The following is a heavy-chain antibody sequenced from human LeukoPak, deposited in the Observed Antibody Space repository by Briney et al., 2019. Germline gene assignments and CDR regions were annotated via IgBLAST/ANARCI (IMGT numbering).Heavy chain of an antibody. J-gene: IGHJ6*02. D-gene: IGHD3-22*01. Sequence: GASVKVSCKASGGTFSSYAISWLRQAPGQGLEWMGGIIPIFGTANYAQKFQGRVTITADESTSTAYMELSSLRSEDTAVYYCARESFRGDSSGYPYYYYYYGMDVWGQGTTVTVSS. CDR1: GGTFSSYA. V-gene: IGHV1-69*13. CDR3: ARESFRGDSSGYPYYYYYYGMDV. CDR2: IIPIFGTA.